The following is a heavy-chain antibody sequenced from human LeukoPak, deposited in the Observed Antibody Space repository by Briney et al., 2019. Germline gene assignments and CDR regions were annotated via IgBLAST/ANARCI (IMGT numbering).Heavy chain of an antibody. CDR3: ARNNGMDV. J-gene: IGHJ6*02. V-gene: IGHV3-7*03. Sequence: GFLRLSCAGSGINLSNHWMTWVRQVPGGGPEWVANVNRDGSETYYLDSVKGRFTISKDNAKNSLYLQMNSLRAEDTALYHCARNNGMDVWGQGTTVIVSS. CDR2: VNRDGSET. CDR1: GINLSNHW.